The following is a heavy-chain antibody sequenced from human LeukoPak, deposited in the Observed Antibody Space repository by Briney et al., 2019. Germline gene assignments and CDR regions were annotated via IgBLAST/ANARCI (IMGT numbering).Heavy chain of an antibody. CDR3: ARDQHDYCDTAFDY. D-gene: IGHD4-17*01. CDR2: IYPGGDT. J-gene: IGHJ4*02. Sequence: GGSLRLSCAASGFTVSSNHMTWVRQAPGKGLEWVSLIYPGGDTYSTDSVKGRFTISRDNSKNTLYLQMNSLRAEDTAVYYCARDQHDYCDTAFDYWGQGTLVTVSS. CDR1: GFTVSSNH. V-gene: IGHV3-66*01.